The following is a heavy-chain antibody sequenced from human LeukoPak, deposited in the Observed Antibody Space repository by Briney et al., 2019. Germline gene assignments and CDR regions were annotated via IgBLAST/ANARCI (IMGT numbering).Heavy chain of an antibody. Sequence: PGGSLRLSCAASGFTFSSYAMSWVRQAPGKGLEWVSAISGGGGSTYYADSVKGRFTISRDNSKNTLYLQMNSLRAEDTAVYYCATVKCSSTSCPILLGAAFDIWGQGTMVTVSS. CDR1: GFTFSSYA. D-gene: IGHD2-2*01. J-gene: IGHJ3*02. V-gene: IGHV3-23*01. CDR3: ATVKCSSTSCPILLGAAFDI. CDR2: ISGGGGST.